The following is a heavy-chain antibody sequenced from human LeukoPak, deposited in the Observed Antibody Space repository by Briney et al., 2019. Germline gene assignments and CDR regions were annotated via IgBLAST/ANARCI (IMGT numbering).Heavy chain of an antibody. V-gene: IGHV3-21*01. CDR2: ISSSSSYI. J-gene: IGHJ3*02. CDR3: ARVAATIEWDAFDI. Sequence: PGGSLRLSCAASGFTFSSYSMNWVRQAPGKGLEWVSSISSSSSYIYYADSVKGRFTISRDNAKNSLYLQMNSLGAEDTAVYYCARVAATIEWDAFDIWGQGTMVTVSS. CDR1: GFTFSSYS. D-gene: IGHD6-25*01.